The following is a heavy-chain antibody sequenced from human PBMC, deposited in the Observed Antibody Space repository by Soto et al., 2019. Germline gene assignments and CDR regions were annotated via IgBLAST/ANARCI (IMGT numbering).Heavy chain of an antibody. V-gene: IGHV4-30-4*01. CDR3: ATGDWFNP. CDR2: IYYTGTT. Sequence: PXETLSLTCTFYVGSISSGGYYWNWIRQPPWKGLEWIGYIYYTGTTKYNPSLKSRATLSVDTAKNRFSLNLPSLTAADSASYYCATGDWFNPWGQGTLVTVSS. J-gene: IGHJ5*02. CDR1: VGSISSGGYY.